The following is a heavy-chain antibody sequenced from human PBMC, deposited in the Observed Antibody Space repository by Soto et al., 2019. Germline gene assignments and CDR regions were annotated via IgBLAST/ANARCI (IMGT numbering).Heavy chain of an antibody. V-gene: IGHV1-8*01. CDR3: ARGRASGSYYLLDY. CDR2: INPNSGNI. J-gene: IGHJ4*02. D-gene: IGHD3-10*01. Sequence: ASVKVSCKASGNTFTSYDINWVRQATGHGLEWMGWINPNSGNIGYAQKFQGRVTMTRDTAIRTAYMEVSRLRSDDTAVYYCARGRASGSYYLLDYWGQGTLVTVS. CDR1: GNTFTSYD.